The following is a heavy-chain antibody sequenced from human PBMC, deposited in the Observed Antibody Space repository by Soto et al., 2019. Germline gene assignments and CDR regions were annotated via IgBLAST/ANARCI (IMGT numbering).Heavy chain of an antibody. J-gene: IGHJ3*02. Sequence: QLQLVQSGGEVKTPGASVKVSCTTSGYTFTSHGISWVRQAPGQGLEWMGWISTYNGKTDYAQKFQGRVTMTADTRTSTGYMEVRSLRSDDTAVYYCARLLTEGATYREDAFDMWGHGTKVTVSS. D-gene: IGHD1-26*01. CDR2: ISTYNGKT. CDR1: GYTFTSHG. V-gene: IGHV1-18*01. CDR3: ARLLTEGATYREDAFDM.